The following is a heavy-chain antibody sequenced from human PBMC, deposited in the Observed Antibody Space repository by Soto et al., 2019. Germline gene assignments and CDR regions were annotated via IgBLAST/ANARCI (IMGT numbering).Heavy chain of an antibody. CDR3: ARIGFLDRYYYYYGMDV. CDR1: GGSISSYY. J-gene: IGHJ6*02. Sequence: SETLSLTCTVSGGSISSYYWSWIRQPPGKGLEWIGYIYYSGSTNYNPSLKSRVTISVDTSKNQFSLELSSVTAADTAVYYCARIGFLDRYYYYYGMDVWGQGTTVTVSS. CDR2: IYYSGST. V-gene: IGHV4-59*01. D-gene: IGHD3-3*02.